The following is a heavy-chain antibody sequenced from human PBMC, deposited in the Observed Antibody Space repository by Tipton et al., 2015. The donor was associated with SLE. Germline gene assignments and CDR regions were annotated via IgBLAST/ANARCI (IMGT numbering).Heavy chain of an antibody. J-gene: IGHJ6*02. CDR2: IYRDGRT. CDR1: GFTFTNYA. Sequence: SLRLSCVASGFTFTNYAMSWVRQAPGKGLEWVSVIYRDGRTYYADSVKGRFTISRDDSRKTLYLQMNSLRPEDTAVYHCAKDQDGSGSYGYYYGMDVWGQGTTVTVSS. V-gene: IGHV3-23*03. D-gene: IGHD3-10*01. CDR3: AKDQDGSGSYGYYYGMDV.